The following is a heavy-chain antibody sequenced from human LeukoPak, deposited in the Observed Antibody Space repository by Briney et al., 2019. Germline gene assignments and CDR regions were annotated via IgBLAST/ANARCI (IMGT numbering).Heavy chain of an antibody. V-gene: IGHV4-59*01. J-gene: IGHJ5*02. CDR3: ARSSSWYHWFDP. CDR2: IYYSGST. Sequence: PETLSLSCAVSGGSICISYTCWIWATPGRGLGWGGHIYYSGSTNYNPSLKSRVTISVNPSKNQFSLKLSSVTAADTAVYYCARSSSWYHWFDPWGQGTLVTVSS. CDR1: GGSICISY. D-gene: IGHD6-13*01.